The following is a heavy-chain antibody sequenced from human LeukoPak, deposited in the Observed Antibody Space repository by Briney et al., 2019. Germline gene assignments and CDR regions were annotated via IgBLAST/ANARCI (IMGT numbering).Heavy chain of an antibody. CDR3: ATGNYYDSRGYYTFGH. Sequence: GGSLRLSCAASGFTFSRYWMHWVRQAPGKGLVWVSRINGDGSTTSYADSVKGGFTISRDNAKTTLYLQMNSLRAEDTAVYYCATGNYYDSRGYYTFGHWGQGTLVTVSS. D-gene: IGHD3-22*01. CDR2: INGDGSTT. CDR1: GFTFSRYW. J-gene: IGHJ1*01. V-gene: IGHV3-74*01.